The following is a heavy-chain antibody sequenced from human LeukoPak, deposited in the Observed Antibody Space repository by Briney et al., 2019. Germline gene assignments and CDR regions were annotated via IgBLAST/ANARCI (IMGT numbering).Heavy chain of an antibody. J-gene: IGHJ1*01. Sequence: KPSETLSLTCTVSGGSISSCYWSWIRQPAGKGLEWIGRIYTSGSTNYNPSLKSRVTMSVDTSKNQFSLKLSSVTAADTAVYYGAREDIVVVVAATVGYFQHWGQGTLVTVSS. V-gene: IGHV4-4*07. CDR3: AREDIVVVVAATVGYFQH. D-gene: IGHD2-15*01. CDR2: IYTSGST. CDR1: GGSISSCY.